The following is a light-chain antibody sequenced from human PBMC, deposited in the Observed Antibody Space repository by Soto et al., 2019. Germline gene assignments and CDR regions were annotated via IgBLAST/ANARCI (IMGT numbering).Light chain of an antibody. CDR2: DVS. J-gene: IGLJ3*02. Sequence: QSALTQPASVSGSPGQSITISCTGTSSDVGGYNYVSWYQQHPGKAPKLMIYDVSNRPSGVSNRFSGSKSGNTASLTISGLQAEDEADYYCSSYTSSSRWVFGGGTQLT. V-gene: IGLV2-14*01. CDR1: SSDVGGYNY. CDR3: SSYTSSSRWV.